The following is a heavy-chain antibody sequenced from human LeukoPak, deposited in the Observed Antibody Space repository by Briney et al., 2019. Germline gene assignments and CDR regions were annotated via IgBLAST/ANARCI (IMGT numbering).Heavy chain of an antibody. J-gene: IGHJ4*02. V-gene: IGHV3-30-3*01. CDR3: ARVLKGKYQQLVLWNLGTPRLPIDY. D-gene: IGHD6-13*01. CDR1: GFTFSSYA. Sequence: GGSLRLSCAASGFTFSSYAMHWVRQAPGKGLEWVAVISYDGSNKYYADSVKGRFTISRDNSKNTLYLQMNSLRAEDTAVYYCARVLKGKYQQLVLWNLGTPRLPIDYWGQGTLVTVSS. CDR2: ISYDGSNK.